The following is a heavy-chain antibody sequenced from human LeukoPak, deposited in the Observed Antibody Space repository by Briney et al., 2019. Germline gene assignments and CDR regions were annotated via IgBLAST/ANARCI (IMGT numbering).Heavy chain of an antibody. D-gene: IGHD2-15*01. CDR3: ARHGPIYCSGGSCYRGEGNYYYMDI. V-gene: IGHV5-51*01. Sequence: GESLKISCKGSGYSFTSYWIGWVRQMPGKGLDWMGIIYPGDSDTRYSPSFQGQVTISADKSISTAYLQWSSLKASDTAMYYCARHGPIYCSGGSCYRGEGNYYYMDIWGKGTTVTVSS. CDR2: IYPGDSDT. CDR1: GYSFTSYW. J-gene: IGHJ6*03.